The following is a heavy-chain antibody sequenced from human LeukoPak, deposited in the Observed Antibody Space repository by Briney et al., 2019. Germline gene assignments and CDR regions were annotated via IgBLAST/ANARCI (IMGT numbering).Heavy chain of an antibody. CDR2: IYSGGST. Sequence: PGGSLRLSCAASGFTVSSDYMSWVRQAPGKGLEWVSVIYSGGSTYYAGSVKGRFTISRDKSKNTVYLQMNSLRFEDTAMYYCARNWFDPWGQGPLVTVSS. CDR1: GFTVSSDY. V-gene: IGHV3-53*05. J-gene: IGHJ5*02. CDR3: ARNWFDP.